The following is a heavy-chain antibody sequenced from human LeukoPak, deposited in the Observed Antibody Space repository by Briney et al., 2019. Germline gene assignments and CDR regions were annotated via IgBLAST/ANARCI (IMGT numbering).Heavy chain of an antibody. V-gene: IGHV3-15*01. D-gene: IGHD3-10*01. Sequence: GGSLRLSCAASGFTFSSYWMSWVRQAPGKGLEWVGRIKHKRGGGTTDYAAPVKGRFTISRDDSKNMLYLEMNSLKIEDTAVYYCTTVTMVRDYDYWGRGTLVTVSS. CDR1: GFTFSSYW. CDR3: TTVTMVRDYDY. J-gene: IGHJ4*02. CDR2: IKHKRGGGTT.